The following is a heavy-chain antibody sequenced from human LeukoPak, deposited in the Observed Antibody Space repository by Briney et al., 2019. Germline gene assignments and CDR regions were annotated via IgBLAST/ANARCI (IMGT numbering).Heavy chain of an antibody. CDR1: GGSISSYY. Sequence: PSETLSLTCTVSGGSISSYYWSWIRQPPGKGLKWIGYIYYSGSTSYSPSLRSRVPISVDTSKNQFSLKLSSVTAADTAVYYCAKETSQKGAHYMGVGDKGTTVTISS. J-gene: IGHJ6*03. CDR3: AKETSQKGAHYMGV. D-gene: IGHD3-16*01. V-gene: IGHV4-59*01. CDR2: IYYSGST.